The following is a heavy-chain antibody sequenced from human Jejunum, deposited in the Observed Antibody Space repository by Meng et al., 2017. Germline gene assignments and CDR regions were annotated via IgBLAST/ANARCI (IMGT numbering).Heavy chain of an antibody. V-gene: IGHV4-34*01. J-gene: IGHJ4*02. CDR3: ARGRSIDFRLAKYDY. CDR2: INRSGST. Sequence: QVQRQQWGAGLLKPPETLSLTCAVNGGSFGTYYWTWFRQSPEKGLEWIGEINRSGSTSSNPSLKSRVAISMDTSKNQFFLRLDSVTAADTAVYYCARGRSIDFRLAKYDYWGQGTLVTVPS. D-gene: IGHD3-3*01. CDR1: GGSFGTYY.